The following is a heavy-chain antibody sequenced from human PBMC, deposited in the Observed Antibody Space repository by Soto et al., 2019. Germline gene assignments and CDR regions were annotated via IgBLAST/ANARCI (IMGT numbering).Heavy chain of an antibody. D-gene: IGHD6-19*01. J-gene: IGHJ5*02. V-gene: IGHV1-2*02. Sequence: GASVKVSCKASGYTFTGYYIHWVRQAPGQGLEWMGWINPNSGGTIYIQKFQGRVTMTRDTSVTTAYMELSRLTSDDTAVYYCAKGGAVAGGVDWFDPWGQGTLVTVSS. CDR1: GYTFTGYY. CDR2: INPNSGGT. CDR3: AKGGAVAGGVDWFDP.